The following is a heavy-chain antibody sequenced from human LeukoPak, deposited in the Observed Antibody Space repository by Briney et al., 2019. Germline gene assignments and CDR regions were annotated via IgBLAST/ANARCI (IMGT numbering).Heavy chain of an antibody. J-gene: IGHJ4*02. Sequence: PSETLSLTCTVSGGSINSYYLSWIRQPPGKGLEWVGFISYTGSTDYNPSLKSRVTISVDTSKNQFSPKLSSVTAADTAVYFCAGGARYCSGGSCLDNWGQGTLVTVSS. CDR2: ISYTGST. CDR3: AGGARYCSGGSCLDN. D-gene: IGHD2-15*01. V-gene: IGHV4-59*13. CDR1: GGSINSYY.